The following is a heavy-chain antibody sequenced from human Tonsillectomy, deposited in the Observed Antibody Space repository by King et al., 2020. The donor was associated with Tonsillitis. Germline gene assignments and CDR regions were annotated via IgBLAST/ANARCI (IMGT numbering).Heavy chain of an antibody. CDR1: GFTFSSYA. D-gene: IGHD3-10*01. CDR2: ISGGGGST. V-gene: IGHV3-23*04. Sequence: DVQLVESGGGLVQPGGSLRVSCAASGFTFSSYAMSWVRQAPGKGLEWVSLISGGGGSTYAADSVKGRFTISSDNSKNTLYLQMNSLRVEDTAVYYCAKDPTYYKTTYYFDYWGQGPLVTVSS. J-gene: IGHJ4*02. CDR3: AKDPTYYKTTYYFDY.